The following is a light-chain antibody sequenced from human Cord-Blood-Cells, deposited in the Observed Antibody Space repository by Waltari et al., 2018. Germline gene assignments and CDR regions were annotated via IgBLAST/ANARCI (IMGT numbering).Light chain of an antibody. CDR3: QQYNNWPLS. J-gene: IGKJ4*01. CDR1: QSVSSN. Sequence: ELVMKQSPATLSVPPGERVTLSCRASQSVSSNLAWYQQKPGQAPRLLFYGASTRATGIPARFSGSGSGTEFTLTISSLQSEVLAVYYCQQYNNWPLSFGGGTKVEIK. CDR2: GAS. V-gene: IGKV3-15*01.